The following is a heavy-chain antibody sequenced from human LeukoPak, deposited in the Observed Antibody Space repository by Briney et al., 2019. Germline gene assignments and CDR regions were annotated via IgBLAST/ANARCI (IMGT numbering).Heavy chain of an antibody. Sequence: SVKVSCKASGGTFSSYAISWVRQAPGQGLEWMGGIIPIFGTANYAQKFQGRVTITADESTSTAYMELSSLRSEDTAVYYCARDVDTATVGRDAGYYYFDYWGQGTLVTVSS. CDR2: IIPIFGTA. J-gene: IGHJ4*02. V-gene: IGHV1-69*13. D-gene: IGHD5-18*01. CDR3: ARDVDTATVGRDAGYYYFDY. CDR1: GGTFSSYA.